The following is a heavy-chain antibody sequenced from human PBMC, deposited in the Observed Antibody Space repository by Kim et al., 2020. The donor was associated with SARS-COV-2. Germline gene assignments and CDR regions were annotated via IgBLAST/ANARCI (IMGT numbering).Heavy chain of an antibody. D-gene: IGHD2-15*01. V-gene: IGHV3-20*01. J-gene: IGHJ4*02. CDR3: ARGLRGGPIDF. CDR2: IKRNGGST. CDR1: GFTFNDYG. Sequence: GGSLRLSCAVSGFTFNDYGMHWVRQAPGKGLEWVSGIKRNGGSTGYADSVKGRFTISRDNAKNSLYLQMNSLRAEDTALYHCARGLRGGPIDFWGQGILVTVSS.